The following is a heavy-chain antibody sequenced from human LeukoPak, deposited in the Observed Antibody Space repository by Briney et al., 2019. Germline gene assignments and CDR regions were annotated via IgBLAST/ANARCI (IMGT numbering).Heavy chain of an antibody. CDR2: ISYDGSNK. V-gene: IGHV3-30-3*01. CDR3: ARTPTVVRPIDY. J-gene: IGHJ4*02. D-gene: IGHD4-23*01. CDR1: GFTFSSYA. Sequence: GGSLRLSCSASGFTFSSYAMHWVHQAPGKGLEWVAVISYDGSNKYYADSVKGRFTISRDNSKNTLYLQMNSLRAEDTAVYYCARTPTVVRPIDYWGQGTLVTVSS.